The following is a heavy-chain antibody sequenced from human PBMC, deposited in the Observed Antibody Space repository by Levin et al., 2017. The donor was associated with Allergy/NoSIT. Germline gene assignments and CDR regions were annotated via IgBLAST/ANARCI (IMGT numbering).Heavy chain of an antibody. Sequence: GGSLRLSCAASGFTFSSYAMSWVRQAPGKGLEWVSAISGSGGSTYYADSVKGRFTISRDNSKNTLYLQMNSLRAEDTAVYYCAKERVLLWFREVDYFDYWGQGTLVTVSS. CDR3: AKERVLLWFREVDYFDY. CDR2: ISGSGGST. J-gene: IGHJ4*02. CDR1: GFTFSSYA. V-gene: IGHV3-23*01. D-gene: IGHD3-10*01.